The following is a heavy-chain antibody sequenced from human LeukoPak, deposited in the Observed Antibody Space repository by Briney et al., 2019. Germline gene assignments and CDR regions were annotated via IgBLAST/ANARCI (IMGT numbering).Heavy chain of an antibody. CDR2: IYYSGST. Sequence: SETLSLTCTVSGGSISSSSYYWGWICQPPGTGLEWLGSIYYSGSTYYNPSLKSRVTISVDTSKNQFSLKLSSVTAPDTAVYYSARSLVGAHPNFDYWGQGTLVTVSS. V-gene: IGHV4-39*01. J-gene: IGHJ4*02. CDR1: GGSISSSSYY. D-gene: IGHD1-26*01. CDR3: ARSLVGAHPNFDY.